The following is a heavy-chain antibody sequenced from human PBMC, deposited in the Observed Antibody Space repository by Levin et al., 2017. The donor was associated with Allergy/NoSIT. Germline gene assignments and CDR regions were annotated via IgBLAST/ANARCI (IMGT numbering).Heavy chain of an antibody. CDR1: GGSISSYY. D-gene: IGHD3-10*01. Sequence: SQTLSLTCTVSGGSISSYYWSWIRQPARKGLEWIGRIYTSGSTNYNPSLKSRVTMSVDTSKNQFSLKLSSVTAADTAVYYCARDFYFYGSGRGAFDIWGQGTMVTVSS. V-gene: IGHV4-4*07. CDR2: IYTSGST. J-gene: IGHJ3*02. CDR3: ARDFYFYGSGRGAFDI.